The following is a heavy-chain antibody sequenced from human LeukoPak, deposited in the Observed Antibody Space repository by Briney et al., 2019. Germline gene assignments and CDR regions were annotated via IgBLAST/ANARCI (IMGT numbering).Heavy chain of an antibody. Sequence: PGRSLRLSCAASGFTFSSYGMHWVRQAPGKGLEWVAVISYDGSNKYYADSVKGRFTISRDNYKNTLYLQMNSLRAEDTAVYYCAKEGSYYDILTGYYDYWGRGTLVTVSS. CDR2: ISYDGSNK. CDR3: AKEGSYYDILTGYYDY. V-gene: IGHV3-30*18. CDR1: GFTFSSYG. D-gene: IGHD3-9*01. J-gene: IGHJ4*02.